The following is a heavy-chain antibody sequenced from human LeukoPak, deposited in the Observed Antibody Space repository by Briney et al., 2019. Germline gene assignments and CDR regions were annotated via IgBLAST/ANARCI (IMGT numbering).Heavy chain of an antibody. V-gene: IGHV3-48*04. J-gene: IGHJ3*02. CDR3: ARGHTSNWLQVFDI. D-gene: IGHD6-13*01. CDR2: ICSSSGTI. Sequence: GGTLRLSCAASGFSFSSYSMNWVRQAPGKGLEWVSSICSSSGTIYYADSVKGRVTISRDNAKNPLYLQMNSLRGEDTAVYFCARGHTSNWLQVFDIWGQGTMVTVSS. CDR1: GFSFSSYS.